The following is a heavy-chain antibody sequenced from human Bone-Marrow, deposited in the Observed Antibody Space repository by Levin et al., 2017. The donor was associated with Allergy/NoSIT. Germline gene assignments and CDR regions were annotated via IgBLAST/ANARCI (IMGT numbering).Heavy chain of an antibody. CDR1: GFTFSDYY. V-gene: IGHV3-11*01. D-gene: IGHD5-18*01. CDR3: ARDIRIVDTAMAFHDDY. CDR2: ISSSGSTI. J-gene: IGHJ4*02. Sequence: GESLKISCAASGFTFSDYYMSWIRQAPGKGLEWVSYISSSGSTIYYADSVKGRFTISRDNAKNSLYLQMNSLRAEDTAVYYCARDIRIVDTAMAFHDDYWGQGTLVTVSS.